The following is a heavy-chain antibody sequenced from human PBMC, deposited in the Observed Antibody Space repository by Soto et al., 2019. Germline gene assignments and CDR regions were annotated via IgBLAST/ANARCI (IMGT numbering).Heavy chain of an antibody. D-gene: IGHD3-22*01. CDR2: IIPIFGTA. CDR3: ARAKEGDYYDSSGYFD. V-gene: IGHV1-69*06. CDR1: GCTFSSYA. Sequence: ASVKVSCKASGCTFSSYAISCVRQAPGQGLEWMGGIIPIFGTANYAQKFQGRVTITADKSTSTAYMELSSLRSEDTAVYYCARAKEGDYYDSSGYFDWGQGTLVTVSS. J-gene: IGHJ4*02.